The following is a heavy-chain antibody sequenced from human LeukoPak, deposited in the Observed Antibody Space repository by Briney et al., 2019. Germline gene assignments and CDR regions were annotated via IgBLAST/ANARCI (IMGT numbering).Heavy chain of an antibody. CDR2: INSDGSST. CDR3: ARSPLPPLYSSSARYYYMDV. D-gene: IGHD6-6*01. V-gene: IGHV3-74*01. CDR1: GFTFSSYW. J-gene: IGHJ6*03. Sequence: GGSLRLSCAASGFTFSSYWMHWVRQAPGKGLVWVSRINSDGSSTSYADSVKGRFTISRDNAKNTLYLQMNSLRAEDTAVYYCARSPLPPLYSSSARYYYMDVWGQGTLVTVSS.